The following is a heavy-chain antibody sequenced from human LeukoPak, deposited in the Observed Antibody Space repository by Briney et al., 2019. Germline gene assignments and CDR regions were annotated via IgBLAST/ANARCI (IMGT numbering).Heavy chain of an antibody. J-gene: IGHJ4*02. CDR3: ARVSSVLITMVRGPFDY. CDR2: INSDGSST. V-gene: IGHV3-74*01. D-gene: IGHD3-10*01. Sequence: GGSLRLSCAASGFTFSSHWMHWVRQAPGKGLVWVSRINSDGSSTSYADSVKGRFTISRDNAKNSVYLQMNSLRAENTAVYYCARVSSVLITMVRGPFDYWGQGTLVTVSS. CDR1: GFTFSSHW.